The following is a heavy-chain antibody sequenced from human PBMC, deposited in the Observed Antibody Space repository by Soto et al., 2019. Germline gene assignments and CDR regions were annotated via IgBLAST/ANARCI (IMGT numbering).Heavy chain of an antibody. V-gene: IGHV1-58*01. D-gene: IGHD1-26*01. CDR2: IVVGSGNT. J-gene: IGHJ6*02. CDR1: GFTFTSSA. CDR3: AADKGGSYGYYYYYGMDV. Sequence: SVKVSCKASGFTFTSSAVQWVRQARGQRLEWIGWIVVGSGNTNYAQKFQERVTITRDMSTSTAYMELSSLRSEDTAVYYCAADKGGSYGYYYYYGMDVWGQGTTVTVSS.